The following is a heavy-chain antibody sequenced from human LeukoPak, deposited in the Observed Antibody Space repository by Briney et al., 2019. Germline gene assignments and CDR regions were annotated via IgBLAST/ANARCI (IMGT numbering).Heavy chain of an antibody. V-gene: IGHV3-23*01. J-gene: IGHJ4*02. CDR1: GFTFSSYA. D-gene: IGHD6-19*01. Sequence: GGSLRLSCAASGFTFSSYAMSWVRQAPGKGLEWVSAISGSGGSTYYADSVKGRFTISRDNSKNTLYLQMNSLRAEDTAVYHCAKHSSGWYGCFDYWGQGTLVTVSS. CDR3: AKHSSGWYGCFDY. CDR2: ISGSGGST.